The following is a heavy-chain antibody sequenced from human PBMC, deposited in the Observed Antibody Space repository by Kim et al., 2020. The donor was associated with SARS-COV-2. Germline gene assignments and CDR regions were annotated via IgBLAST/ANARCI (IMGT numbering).Heavy chain of an antibody. V-gene: IGHV3-53*01. D-gene: IGHD3-10*01. Sequence: DSVKGRFTISRDNSKNPLYLQMNSLRAEDTAVYYCARQGFGEPKVVRAFDIWGQGTMVTVSS. CDR3: ARQGFGEPKVVRAFDI. J-gene: IGHJ3*02.